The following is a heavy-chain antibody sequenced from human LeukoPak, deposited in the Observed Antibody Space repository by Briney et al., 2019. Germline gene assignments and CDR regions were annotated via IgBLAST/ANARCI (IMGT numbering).Heavy chain of an antibody. CDR2: LSGSGGNT. Sequence: GGSLRLSCAASGFSFSVHAMSWVRQAPGKGLEWVSALSGSGGNTYYADSVKGRFTISRENSKNTLYLQMNSQRAEDTAKYYCAKVASLCTSTSCVRGGFDYWGQGTLVTVSS. J-gene: IGHJ4*02. CDR1: GFSFSVHA. D-gene: IGHD2-2*01. CDR3: AKVASLCTSTSCVRGGFDY. V-gene: IGHV3-23*01.